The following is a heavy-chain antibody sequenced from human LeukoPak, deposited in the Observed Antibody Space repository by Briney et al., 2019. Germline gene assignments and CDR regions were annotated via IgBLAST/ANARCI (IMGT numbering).Heavy chain of an antibody. V-gene: IGHV3-21*01. J-gene: IGHJ4*02. CDR1: GFTFSSYS. CDR2: ISSSSSYI. CDR3: ARTYFYYDSSGSISFFDY. Sequence: GGSLRLSCAASGFTFSSYSMNWVRQAPGKGLGWVSSISSSSSYIYYADSVKGRFTISRDNAKNSLYLQMNSLRAEDTAVYYCARTYFYYDSSGSISFFDYWGQGTLVTVSS. D-gene: IGHD3-22*01.